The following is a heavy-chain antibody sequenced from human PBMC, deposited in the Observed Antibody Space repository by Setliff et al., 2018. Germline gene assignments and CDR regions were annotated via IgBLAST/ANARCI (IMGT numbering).Heavy chain of an antibody. CDR1: GFTFNNYA. CDR3: ATERGLVVSATDYYYYMDV. Sequence: QPGGSLRLSCAASGFTFNNYAMSWVRQAPGKGLEWVLSISASGGSTYYADSVKGRFTISRDNSKNTLYLQMSSLRAEDTAVYYCATERGLVVSATDYYYYMDVWGKGTTVTVSS. CDR2: ISASGGST. V-gene: IGHV3-23*01. D-gene: IGHD2-15*01. J-gene: IGHJ6*03.